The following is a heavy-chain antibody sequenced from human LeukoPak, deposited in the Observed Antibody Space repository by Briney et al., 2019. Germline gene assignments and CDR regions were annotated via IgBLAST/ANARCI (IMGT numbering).Heavy chain of an antibody. V-gene: IGHV3-30*04. J-gene: IGHJ4*02. CDR3: ASQGYDYADC. CDR1: GFTFSSYA. Sequence: GGSLRLSCAASGFTFSSYAMHWVRQAPGKGLEWVAVISYDGSNKYYADSVKGRFTISRDNSKNTLYLQMNSLRAEDTAVYYCASQGYDYADCWGQGTLVTVSS. D-gene: IGHD5-12*01. CDR2: ISYDGSNK.